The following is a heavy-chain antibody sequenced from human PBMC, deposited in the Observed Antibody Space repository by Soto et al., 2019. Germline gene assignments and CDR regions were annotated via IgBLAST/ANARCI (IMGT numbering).Heavy chain of an antibody. CDR1: GFTFSSYA. Sequence: QVQLVESGGGVVQPGRSLRLSCAASGFTFSSYAMHWVRQAPGKGLEWVAVISYDGSNNYYADSVKGRFTISRDNSKNTLYLQMNSLRAEDTAVYYCARDQSDDYVWGSYRPGFDYWGQGTLVTVSS. CDR3: ARDQSDDYVWGSYRPGFDY. CDR2: ISYDGSNN. J-gene: IGHJ4*02. D-gene: IGHD3-16*02. V-gene: IGHV3-30-3*01.